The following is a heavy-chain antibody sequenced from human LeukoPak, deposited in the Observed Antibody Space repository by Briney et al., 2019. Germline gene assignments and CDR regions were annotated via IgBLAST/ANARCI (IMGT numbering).Heavy chain of an antibody. D-gene: IGHD6-19*01. J-gene: IGHJ4*02. V-gene: IGHV3-64*01. CDR1: GFSFSRFG. Sequence: PGGSLRLSCAASGFSFSRFGMRWVRQAPGEGLEYVSTISGHGGSTFYANSVKGRFTISRDNAKNSLYLQMNSLRAEDTAVYYCARDLGIAVAGTVLGFDYWGQGTLVTVSS. CDR3: ARDLGIAVAGTVLGFDY. CDR2: ISGHGGST.